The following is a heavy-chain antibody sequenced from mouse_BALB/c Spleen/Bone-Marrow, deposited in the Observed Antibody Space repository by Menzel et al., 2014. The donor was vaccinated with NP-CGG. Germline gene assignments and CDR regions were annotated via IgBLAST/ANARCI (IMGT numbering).Heavy chain of an antibody. CDR1: GFTFSDYY. CDR3: ARRGWYYAMDY. V-gene: IGHV5-12*01. CDR2: ISNGGGST. J-gene: IGHJ4*01. Sequence: SGGGLVQPGGSLKLSCAPSGFTFSDYYMYWVRQTPEKRLEWVAYISNGGGSTYYPDTVKGRFTISRDNAKNTLYLQMSRLKSEDTAMYYCARRGWYYAMDYWGQGTSVTVSS. D-gene: IGHD2-3*01.